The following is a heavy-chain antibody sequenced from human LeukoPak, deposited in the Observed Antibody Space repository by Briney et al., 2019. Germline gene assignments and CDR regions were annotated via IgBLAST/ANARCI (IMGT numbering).Heavy chain of an antibody. Sequence: SETLSLTCIVSGGSISTTTYYWDWIRQPPGKGLEYIGSIYYSGSTYYTPSLKSRVTISIDTSKNQFSLKLISVTAADTAVYFCARHCSDSNCYRLDAFDIWSQGTLVTVSS. D-gene: IGHD2-15*01. J-gene: IGHJ3*02. CDR3: ARHCSDSNCYRLDAFDI. V-gene: IGHV4-39*01. CDR2: IYYSGST. CDR1: GGSISTTTYY.